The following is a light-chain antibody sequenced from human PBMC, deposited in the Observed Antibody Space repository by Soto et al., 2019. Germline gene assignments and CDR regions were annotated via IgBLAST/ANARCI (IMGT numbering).Light chain of an antibody. V-gene: IGKV3-15*01. CDR3: QQCRNWPLT. CDR1: QNVYNN. Sequence: EIVMTQSPATLSVSPGEGATLSCKASQNVYNNLAWYQQRPGQPPRLLIYDASTRATGISARFSGSGYGTEFTLTISSRQSEDFAVYFFQQCRNWPLTFGGGTKVEIK. CDR2: DAS. J-gene: IGKJ4*01.